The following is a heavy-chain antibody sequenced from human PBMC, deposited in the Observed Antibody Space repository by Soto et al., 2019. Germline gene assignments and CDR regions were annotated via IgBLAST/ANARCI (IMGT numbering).Heavy chain of an antibody. V-gene: IGHV3-23*01. CDR2: ISGSGVST. J-gene: IGHJ4*02. Sequence: QPGGSLRLSCAASGFTFSSYSISWVRQAPWKGLEWVSAISGSGVSTYYADSVKGRFTISRDNSKNTLYLQMNSLRAEDTAVYYCAKDPHRDDWGQGKLVTVSS. CDR3: AKDPHRDD. CDR1: GFTFSSYS.